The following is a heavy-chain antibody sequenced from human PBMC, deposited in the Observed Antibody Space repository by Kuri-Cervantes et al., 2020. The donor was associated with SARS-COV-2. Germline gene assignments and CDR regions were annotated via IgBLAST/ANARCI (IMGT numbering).Heavy chain of an antibody. CDR2: VAGSLT. V-gene: IGHV3-21*01. CDR1: TLTFNTYN. J-gene: IGHJ3*02. Sequence: GESLKISCAASTLTFNTYNMNWVRQAPGKGLEWVSSVAGSLTYYADSVKGRFTISRDNAKNSLYLQMNSLRAEDTALYYCAGESSSSTYAFDIWGQGTMVTVSS. D-gene: IGHD6-6*01. CDR3: AGESSSSTYAFDI.